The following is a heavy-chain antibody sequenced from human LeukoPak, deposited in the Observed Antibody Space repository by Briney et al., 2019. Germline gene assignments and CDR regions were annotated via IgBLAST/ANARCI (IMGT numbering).Heavy chain of an antibody. V-gene: IGHV4-34*01. Sequence: SETLSLTCAVYGGSFSGYYPSWIRQPPGKGLEWIGEINHSGSTNYNPSLKSRVTISVDTSKNQFSLKLSSVTAADTAVYYCARGATTAFGYWGQGTLVTVSS. CDR3: ARGATTAFGY. CDR1: GGSFSGYY. CDR2: INHSGST. J-gene: IGHJ4*02. D-gene: IGHD1-26*01.